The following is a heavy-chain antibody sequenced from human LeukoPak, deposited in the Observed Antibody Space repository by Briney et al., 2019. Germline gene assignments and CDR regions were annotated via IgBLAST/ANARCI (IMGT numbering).Heavy chain of an antibody. V-gene: IGHV4-4*07. CDR2: IYTSGST. J-gene: IGHJ4*02. CDR1: GGSISSYY. D-gene: IGHD3-16*02. CDR3: ALLHDYVWGSYLDY. Sequence: SETLSLTCTVSGGSISSYYWSWIRQPAGKGLEWIGRIYTSGSTNYNPSLKSRVTMSVDTSKNQFSPKLSSVTAADTAVYYCALLHDYVWGSYLDYWGQGTLVTVSS.